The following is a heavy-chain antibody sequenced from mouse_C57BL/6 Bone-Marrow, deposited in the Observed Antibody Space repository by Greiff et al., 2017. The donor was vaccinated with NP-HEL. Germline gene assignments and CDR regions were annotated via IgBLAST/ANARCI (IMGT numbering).Heavy chain of an antibody. CDR3: ARRGGNYPAWFAY. CDR2: IHPNSGST. V-gene: IGHV1-64*01. CDR1: GYTFTSYW. Sequence: QVQLQQPGAELVKPGASVKLSCKASGYTFTSYWMHWVKQRPGQGLEWIGMIHPNSGSTNYNEKFKSKATLTVDKSSSTAYMQLSSLTSEDSAVYDCARRGGNYPAWFAYWGQGTLVTVSA. J-gene: IGHJ3*01. D-gene: IGHD2-1*01.